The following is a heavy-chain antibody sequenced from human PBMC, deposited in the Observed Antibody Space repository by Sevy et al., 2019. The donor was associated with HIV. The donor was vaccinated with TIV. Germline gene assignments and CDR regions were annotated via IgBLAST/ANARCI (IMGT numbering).Heavy chain of an antibody. V-gene: IGHV4-59*02. CDR3: ATFRTNFDPRFDP. CDR2: AHYSRRP. J-gene: IGHJ5*02. D-gene: IGHD7-27*01. CDR1: GGSVNNHY. Sequence: WKTLSLKCSVSGGSVNNHYWTWIRQSTGKGLELLGYAHYSRRPEYYPSLKSRLTISLDMPKNQLSLQLDYVTAADTAIYYRATFRTNFDPRFDPWGQGTLVPVSS.